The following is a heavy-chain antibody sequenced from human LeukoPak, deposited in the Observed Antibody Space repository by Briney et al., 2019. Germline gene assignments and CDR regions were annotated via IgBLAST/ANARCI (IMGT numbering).Heavy chain of an antibody. Sequence: PGGSLRLSCAASGFTVSSNYMSWVRQAPGKGLEWVAVISYDGSNKYYADSVKGRFTISRDNSKNTLYLQMNSLRAEDTAVYYCASIPIYCSSTSCYPHEFDYWGQGTLVTVSS. J-gene: IGHJ4*02. CDR1: GFTVSSNY. D-gene: IGHD2-2*01. V-gene: IGHV3-30-3*01. CDR3: ASIPIYCSSTSCYPHEFDY. CDR2: ISYDGSNK.